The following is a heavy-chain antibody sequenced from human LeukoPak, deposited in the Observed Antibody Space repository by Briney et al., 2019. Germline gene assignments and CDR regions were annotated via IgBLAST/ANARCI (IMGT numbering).Heavy chain of an antibody. D-gene: IGHD6-19*01. J-gene: IGHJ3*02. Sequence: GGSLRLSCAASGISVRSNYMNWVRQAPGTGLEWVSLISSGDDTDYADSVRGRFSISRDKSKNTLYLQMNSLRAEDTAVYYCAKGSMPQWLVHPREAFDIWGQGTMVTVSS. V-gene: IGHV3-53*01. CDR2: ISSGDDT. CDR3: AKGSMPQWLVHPREAFDI. CDR1: GISVRSNY.